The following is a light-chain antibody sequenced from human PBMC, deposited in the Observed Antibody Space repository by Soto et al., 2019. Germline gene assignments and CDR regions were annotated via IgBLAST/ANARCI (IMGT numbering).Light chain of an antibody. Sequence: EIVMTQSPTILSVSPGERATLSCRASQSVSSNSAWYQQKPGQAPSLRIYGVYTRAPGIPARFSGSGSGTEFTLTISGLQSEDFAVYYCQQYHSWPPRTFGQGTKVDIK. V-gene: IGKV3D-15*01. J-gene: IGKJ1*01. CDR3: QQYHSWPPRT. CDR1: QSVSSN. CDR2: GVY.